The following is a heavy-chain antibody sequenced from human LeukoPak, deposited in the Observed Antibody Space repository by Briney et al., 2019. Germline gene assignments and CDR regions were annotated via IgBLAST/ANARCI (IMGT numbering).Heavy chain of an antibody. CDR3: ATTRRYYYDSSGPDAFDL. CDR1: GYTXTGYY. CDR2: INPNSGGT. J-gene: IGHJ3*01. V-gene: IGHV1-2*02. D-gene: IGHD3-22*01. Sequence: GASVKVSCKASGYTXTGYYIHGVRQAPGQGLEWMGWINPNSGGTNYAQNFQGSITMTRDTSISTAYMELSRLRSDDTAVYYCATTRRYYYDSSGPDAFDLWGQGTMVTVSS.